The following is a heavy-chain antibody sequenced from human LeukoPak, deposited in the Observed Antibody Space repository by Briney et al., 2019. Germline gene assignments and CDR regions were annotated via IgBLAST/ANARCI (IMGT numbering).Heavy chain of an antibody. Sequence: GASVKVSCKASGYTFTSYGISWVRQAPGQGLEWMGWISAYNGNTNYAQKLQGRVTMTTDTSTSTAYMELRSLRSDDTAVYYCARAVYCSGGGCFWYFDLWGRGTLVTVSS. CDR3: ARAVYCSGGGCFWYFDL. D-gene: IGHD2-15*01. V-gene: IGHV1-18*01. CDR2: ISAYNGNT. CDR1: GYTFTSYG. J-gene: IGHJ2*01.